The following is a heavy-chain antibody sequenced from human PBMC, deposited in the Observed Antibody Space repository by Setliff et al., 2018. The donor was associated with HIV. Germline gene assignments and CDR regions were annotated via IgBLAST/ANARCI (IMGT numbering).Heavy chain of an antibody. J-gene: IGHJ4*02. V-gene: IGHV1-18*01. D-gene: IGHD2-2*01. CDR2: ISAYSGET. CDR1: GFAFTNYG. Sequence: ASVKVSCKTSGFAFTNYGFTWVRQAPGQGLEWMGWISAYSGETFSTLKFRDRVTITRDMSTSTAYMELSSLRSEDTAMYYCAAAVSFCDSTSCSHYFDYWGPGTLVTVSS. CDR3: AAAVSFCDSTSCSHYFDY.